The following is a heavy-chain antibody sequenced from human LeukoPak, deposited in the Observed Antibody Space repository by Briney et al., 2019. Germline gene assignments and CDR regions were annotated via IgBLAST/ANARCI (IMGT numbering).Heavy chain of an antibody. CDR1: GFTFNNAW. D-gene: IGHD6-19*01. CDR3: TPSPSNIVVASY. Sequence: AGGSLRLSCAASGFTFNNAWMSWVRQAPGKGLEWVGRIKTKTNGETTEYAAPVKDRFTISRDDSENMLYLQMNSLKTEDTAMYYCTPSPSNIVVASYWGQGTLVTVSS. CDR2: IKTKTNGETT. J-gene: IGHJ4*02. V-gene: IGHV3-15*01.